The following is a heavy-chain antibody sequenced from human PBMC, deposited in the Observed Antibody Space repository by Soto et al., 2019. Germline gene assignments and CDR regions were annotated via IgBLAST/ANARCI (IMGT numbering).Heavy chain of an antibody. CDR1: GFTFSNYW. D-gene: IGHD6-13*01. J-gene: IGHJ4*02. CDR2: VNPDGSDT. Sequence: EVQLVESGGGLVQPGGSLRLSCAASGFTFSNYWMHWVRQAPGEGLVWVSRVNPDGSDTSYADSVKGRFTISRDNAKKTLYLQMNSLRAEDTAVYDLARVAVGSYDLEQWGQGTQLTVSS. CDR3: ARVAVGSYDLEQ. V-gene: IGHV3-74*01.